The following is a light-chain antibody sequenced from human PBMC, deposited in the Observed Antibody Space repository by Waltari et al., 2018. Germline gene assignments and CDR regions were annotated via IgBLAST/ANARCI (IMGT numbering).Light chain of an antibody. CDR2: AAS. J-gene: IGKJ2*01. CDR1: QTISIY. CDR3: QQLNSYRYT. Sequence: IQLTQSPSFLSASVGDRVTITCRASQTISIYLAWYQQKPGKAPKLLIYAASTLQRGVPPRFSGRASGTEFSLTISSLQPEDSATYYCQQLNSYRYTFGQGTKLEIK. V-gene: IGKV1-9*01.